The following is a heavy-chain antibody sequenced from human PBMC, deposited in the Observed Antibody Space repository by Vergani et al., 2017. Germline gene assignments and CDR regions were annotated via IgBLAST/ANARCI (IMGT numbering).Heavy chain of an antibody. CDR2: ISWNSGSI. D-gene: IGHD3-10*01. CDR1: GFTFDDYA. CDR3: ANYVTMLPGVFTTPPLDL. J-gene: IGHJ2*01. V-gene: IGHV3-9*01. Sequence: EVQLVESGGGLVQPGRSLRLSCAASGFTFDDYAMHWVRQAPGKGLEWVSGISWNSGSIGYADSVKGRFTISSDNGKNSLYLQMNSLKAEDTALYYFANYVTMLPGVFTTPPLDLWGRGTLVTVSS.